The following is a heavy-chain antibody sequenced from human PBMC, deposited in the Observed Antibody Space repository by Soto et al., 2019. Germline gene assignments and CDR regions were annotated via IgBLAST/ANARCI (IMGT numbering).Heavy chain of an antibody. CDR1: GFTFSSYA. Sequence: GGSLRLSCAASGFTFSSYAMHWVRQAPGKGLEWVAVISYDGSNKYYADSVKGRFTISRDNSKNTLYLQMNSLRAEDTAVYYWARAIRYCSGGSCTSASYYGTDVWGKGPPVTV. CDR3: ARAIRYCSGGSCTSASYYGTDV. J-gene: IGHJ6*04. CDR2: ISYDGSNK. D-gene: IGHD2-15*01. V-gene: IGHV3-30-3*01.